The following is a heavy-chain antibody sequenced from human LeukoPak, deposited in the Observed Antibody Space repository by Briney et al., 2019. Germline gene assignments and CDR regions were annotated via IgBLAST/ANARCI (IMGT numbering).Heavy chain of an antibody. D-gene: IGHD3-10*01. CDR3: ARQWFGESDYYYGMDA. V-gene: IGHV5-51*01. J-gene: IGHJ6*02. CDR1: GYSFTNYW. Sequence: PGESLKISCKGSGYSFTNYWIAWVRQMPGKGLEWMGIIYPGDSDTRYRPSFQGQVTISADKSISTAYLQWSNLKASDTAMYYCARQWFGESDYYYGMDAWGQGTTVTVSS. CDR2: IYPGDSDT.